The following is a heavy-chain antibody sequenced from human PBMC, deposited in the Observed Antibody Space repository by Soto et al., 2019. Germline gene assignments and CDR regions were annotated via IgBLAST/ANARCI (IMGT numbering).Heavy chain of an antibody. V-gene: IGHV1-69*13. CDR3: ARSIAALSDYYYYGMDV. CDR1: GGTFSSYA. J-gene: IGHJ6*02. Sequence: SVKVSCKASGGTFSSYAISWVRQAPGQGLEWMGGIIPIFGTANYAQKFQGRVTITADESTSAAYMELSSLRSEDTAVYYCARSIAALSDYYYYGMDVWGQGTTVTVSS. CDR2: IIPIFGTA. D-gene: IGHD6-6*01.